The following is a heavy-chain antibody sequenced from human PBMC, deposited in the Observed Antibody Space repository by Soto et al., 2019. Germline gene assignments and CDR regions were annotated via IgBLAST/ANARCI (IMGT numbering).Heavy chain of an antibody. J-gene: IGHJ4*02. D-gene: IGHD3-10*01. V-gene: IGHV3-48*01. Sequence: EVQLVESGGGLVQPGGSLRLSCAASGFTFSTYSMNWVRQAPGKGLEWISYIRSSTTTIYYADSVKGRFTISRDNAKNSRYLQMNSLRAEDTAVYYCANGGAYFAYWGQGTLVTVSS. CDR2: IRSSTTTI. CDR3: ANGGAYFAY. CDR1: GFTFSTYS.